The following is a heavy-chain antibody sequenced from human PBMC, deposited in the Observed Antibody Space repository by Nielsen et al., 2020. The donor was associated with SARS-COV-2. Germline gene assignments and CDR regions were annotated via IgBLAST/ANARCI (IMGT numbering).Heavy chain of an antibody. V-gene: IGHV4-39*01. J-gene: IGHJ3*02. Sequence: SETLSLTCTVSGGSISSSSYYWGWIRQPPGKGLEWIGSIYYSGSTYYNPSLKSRVTISVDTSKNQFSLKLSSVTAADTAVYYCARHSGHDFLDAFDIWGQGTMVTVSS. CDR1: GGSISSSSYY. D-gene: IGHD3-3*01. CDR3: ARHSGHDFLDAFDI. CDR2: IYYSGST.